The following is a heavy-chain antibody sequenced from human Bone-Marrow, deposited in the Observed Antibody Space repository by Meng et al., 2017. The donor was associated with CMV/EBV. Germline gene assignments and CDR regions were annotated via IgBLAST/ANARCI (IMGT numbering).Heavy chain of an antibody. J-gene: IGHJ6*02. Sequence: GESLKISCAASGFTFSSYWMSWVRQAPGKGLEWVANIKQDGSEKYYVDSVKGRFTISRDNAKNSLYLQMNSLRAEDTAVYYCARSGSYFGPNPLLYYYYYYGMDVWGQGTPVIV. CDR1: GFTFSSYW. CDR3: ARSGSYFGPNPLLYYYYYYGMDV. V-gene: IGHV3-7*01. D-gene: IGHD1-26*01. CDR2: IKQDGSEK.